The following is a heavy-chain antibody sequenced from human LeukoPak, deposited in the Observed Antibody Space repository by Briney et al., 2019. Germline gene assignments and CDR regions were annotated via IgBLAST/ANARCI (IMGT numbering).Heavy chain of an antibody. CDR1: GFTFSSYW. J-gene: IGHJ4*02. CDR2: INPGGSST. D-gene: IGHD1-14*01. Sequence: PGGSLRLSSAASGFTFSSYWMHWVRQVPWKGLVWVSRINPGGSSTAYADSVKGRFTISRDNAENTLYLQMDSLRAEDTAVYYCARSNQADDYWGQGTLVTVSS. CDR3: ARSNQADDY. V-gene: IGHV3-74*01.